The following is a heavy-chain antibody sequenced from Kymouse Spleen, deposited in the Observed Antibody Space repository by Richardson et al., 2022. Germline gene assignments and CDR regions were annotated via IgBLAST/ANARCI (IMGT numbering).Heavy chain of an antibody. Sequence: EVQLVESGGGLVKPGGSLRLSCAASGFTFSNAWMSWVRQAPGKGLEWVGRIKSKTDGGTTDYAAPVKGRFTISRDDSKNTLYLQMNSLKTEDTAVYYCTTDRIAVALFDYWGQGTLVTVSS. CDR3: TTDRIAVALFDY. V-gene: IGHV3-15*01. CDR2: IKSKTDGGTT. D-gene: IGHD6-19*01. J-gene: IGHJ4*02. CDR1: GFTFSNAW.